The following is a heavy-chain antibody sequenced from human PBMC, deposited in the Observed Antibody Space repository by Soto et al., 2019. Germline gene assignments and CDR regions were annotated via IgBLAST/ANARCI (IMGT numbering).Heavy chain of an antibody. J-gene: IGHJ4*02. CDR2: IIPIFGTA. V-gene: IGHV1-69*06. Sequence: GASVKVSCKASGGTFSSYAISWVRQAPGHGLEWMGGIIPIFGTANYAQKFQGRVTITADKSTSTAYMELSSLRSEDTAVYYCARDLSSGYYYGRYFDYWGQGTLVTVSS. CDR1: GGTFSSYA. D-gene: IGHD3-22*01. CDR3: ARDLSSGYYYGRYFDY.